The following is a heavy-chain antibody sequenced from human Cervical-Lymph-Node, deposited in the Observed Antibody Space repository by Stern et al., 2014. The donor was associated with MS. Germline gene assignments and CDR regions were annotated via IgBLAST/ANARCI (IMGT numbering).Heavy chain of an antibody. CDR3: ARGGDYYGDSAY. Sequence: EMQLVESGGGLVKPGGSLSLSCAASGFTFSDYGMNWVRQAPGKGLEWGSSISATISYIYYADSVRGRFTISRDNAKNSLYLQMNSLRAEDTAMYYCARGGDYYGDSAYWGQGAPVTFSS. V-gene: IGHV3-21*01. D-gene: IGHD3-10*01. J-gene: IGHJ4*02. CDR1: GFTFSDYG. CDR2: ISATISYI.